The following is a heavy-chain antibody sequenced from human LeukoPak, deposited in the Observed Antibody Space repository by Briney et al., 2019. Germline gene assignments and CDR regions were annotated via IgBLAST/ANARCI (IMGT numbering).Heavy chain of an antibody. D-gene: IGHD4-11*01. CDR1: GFTFSSYS. J-gene: IGHJ6*03. CDR3: ARAARDDYSKYYYYYYMDV. Sequence: TGGSLRLSCIASGFTFSSYSMHWVRQAPGKGLEWVANIKQDGSEKYYVDSVKGRFTISRDNAKNSLYLQMNSLRAEDTAVYYCARAARDDYSKYYYYYYMDVWGKGTTVTVSS. V-gene: IGHV3-7*01. CDR2: IKQDGSEK.